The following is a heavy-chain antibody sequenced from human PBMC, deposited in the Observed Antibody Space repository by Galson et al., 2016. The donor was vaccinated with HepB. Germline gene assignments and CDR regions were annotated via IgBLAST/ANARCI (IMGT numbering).Heavy chain of an antibody. D-gene: IGHD3-9*01. Sequence: SLRLSCAASGFTFSNYAMHWVRQAPGKGLEWVAVISYDGNNKYYADSVKGRFIISRDNSKNTLFLQMNSLRPEDTAVFHCARGGLRFRFFDWPSYYFAMDVWGQGTTVTVSS. CDR3: ARGGLRFRFFDWPSYYFAMDV. CDR2: ISYDGNNK. V-gene: IGHV3-30*04. CDR1: GFTFSNYA. J-gene: IGHJ6*02.